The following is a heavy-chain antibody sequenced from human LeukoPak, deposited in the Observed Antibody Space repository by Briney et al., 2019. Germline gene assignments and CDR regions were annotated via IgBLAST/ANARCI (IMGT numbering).Heavy chain of an antibody. CDR3: ARDLRITIFGVPMVYYGMDV. CDR1: GYTFTCYY. D-gene: IGHD3-3*01. V-gene: IGHV1-2*02. CDR2: INPNSGGT. J-gene: IGHJ6*02. Sequence: ASVEVSCKASGYTFTCYYMHWVRQAPGQGLEWMGWINPNSGGTSYAQKFQGRVTMTRDTSISTAYMDLSRLRSADTAVYYCARDLRITIFGVPMVYYGMDVWGQGTTVTVSS.